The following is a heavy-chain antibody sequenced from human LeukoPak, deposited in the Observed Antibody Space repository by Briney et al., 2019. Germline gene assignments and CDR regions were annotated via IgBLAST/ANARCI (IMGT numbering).Heavy chain of an antibody. CDR1: GFTFSSYG. CDR2: ISGSGATT. D-gene: IGHD1/OR15-1a*01. V-gene: IGHV3-23*01. Sequence: RPGGSLRLSCAASGFTFSSYGMHWVRQAPGKGLEWVSAISGSGATTNYADSVKGRFTISRDNSKNTLYLQMNSLRAEDTAVYYCAKDLGSGRTLDYWGQGALVTVSS. CDR3: AKDLGSGRTLDY. J-gene: IGHJ4*02.